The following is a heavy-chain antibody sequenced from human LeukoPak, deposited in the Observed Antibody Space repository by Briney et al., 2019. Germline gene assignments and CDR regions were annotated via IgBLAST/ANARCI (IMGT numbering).Heavy chain of an antibody. CDR2: INPNSGGT. V-gene: IGHV1-2*06. Sequence: ASVKVSCKASGYTFTGYYMHWVRQAPGQGLEWMGRINPNSGGTNYAQKFQGRVTMTRDTSISTAYMELSRLRSDDTAVYYCARDHYDFWSGYSVRYFDYWGQGTLVTVSS. CDR3: ARDHYDFWSGYSVRYFDY. CDR1: GYTFTGYY. D-gene: IGHD3-3*01. J-gene: IGHJ4*02.